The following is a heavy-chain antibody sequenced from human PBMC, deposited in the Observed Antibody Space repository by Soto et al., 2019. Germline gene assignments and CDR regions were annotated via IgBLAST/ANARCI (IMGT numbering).Heavy chain of an antibody. Sequence: SETLSLTCTVSGGSISSYYWSWIRQPPGKGLEWIGYIYYSGSTNYNPSLKSRVTISVDTSKNQFSLKLSSVTAADTAVYYCARGTTKWSWFDPWGQGTLVTVSS. CDR3: ARGTTKWSWFDP. CDR1: GGSISSYY. J-gene: IGHJ5*02. CDR2: IYYSGST. D-gene: IGHD2-8*01. V-gene: IGHV4-59*12.